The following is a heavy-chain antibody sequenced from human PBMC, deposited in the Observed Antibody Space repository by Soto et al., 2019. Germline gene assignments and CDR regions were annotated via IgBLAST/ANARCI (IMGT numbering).Heavy chain of an antibody. CDR1: GGTFSSYA. CDR3: ARTGYSYGRDAFDI. CDR2: IIPIFGTA. Sequence: ASVKVSFKASGGTFSSYAISWVRQAPGQGLEWMGGIIPIFGTANYAQKFQGRVTITADESTSTAYMELSSLRSEDTAVYYCARTGYSYGRDAFDIWGQGTMVTVSS. V-gene: IGHV1-69*13. J-gene: IGHJ3*02. D-gene: IGHD5-18*01.